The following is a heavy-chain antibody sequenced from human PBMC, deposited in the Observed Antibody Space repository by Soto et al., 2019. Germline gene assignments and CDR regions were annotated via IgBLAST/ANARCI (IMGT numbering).Heavy chain of an antibody. CDR3: ARDPRYFDRSGPFDY. V-gene: IGHV3-11*04. CDR2: ISSSGSTI. CDR1: GFTFSDYY. J-gene: IGHJ4*02. D-gene: IGHD3-22*01. Sequence: GGSLRLSCVASGFTFSDYYMSWIRQAPGKGLEWVSYISSSGSTIYYADSVKGRFTISRDNAQDSLFLQMNRLRAEDTAFYYCARDPRYFDRSGPFDYWGLGALVTVSS.